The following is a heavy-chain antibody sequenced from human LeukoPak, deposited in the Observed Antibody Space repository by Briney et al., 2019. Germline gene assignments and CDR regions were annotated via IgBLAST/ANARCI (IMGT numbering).Heavy chain of an antibody. CDR3: ARGTTGTTAVRDY. V-gene: IGHV3-23*01. CDR2: ISGSSAIGT. Sequence: GGSLRLSCAASGFTFNHYAMNWVRQAPGKGLEWVSAISGSSAIGTYYADSVKGRFTISRDNSKNTLDLQMNNLRVEDTAVYYCARGTTGTTAVRDYWGQGTLVTVSS. D-gene: IGHD1/OR15-1a*01. CDR1: GFTFNHYA. J-gene: IGHJ4*02.